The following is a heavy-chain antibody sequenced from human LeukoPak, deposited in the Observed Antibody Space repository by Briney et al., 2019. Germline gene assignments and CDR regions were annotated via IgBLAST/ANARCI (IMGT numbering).Heavy chain of an antibody. J-gene: IGHJ4*02. CDR2: ISGSGSST. V-gene: IGHV3-23*01. D-gene: IGHD2-15*01. Sequence: PGGSLRLSCAASGFTFSSYAMSWVRQAPGKGLEWVSVISGSGSSTYYADSVKGRFTISRDNSKNTLYLQMNSLRAEDTAVYCCAKDAQCSGGSCYPFHYWGQGTLVTVSS. CDR1: GFTFSSYA. CDR3: AKDAQCSGGSCYPFHY.